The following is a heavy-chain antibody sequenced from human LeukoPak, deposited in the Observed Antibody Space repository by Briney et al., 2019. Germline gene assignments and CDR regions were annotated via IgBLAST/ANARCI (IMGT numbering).Heavy chain of an antibody. CDR1: GGSISSYY. D-gene: IGHD3-22*01. Sequence: PSETLSLTCTVSGGSISSYYWSWIRQPPGKGLEWIGYIYYSGSTNYNPSLKSRVTISVDTSKNQFSLKLSSVTAADTAVYYCARAWTPPRYYYDSSGYPQYYFDYWGQGTLVTVSS. CDR2: IYYSGST. J-gene: IGHJ4*02. CDR3: ARAWTPPRYYYDSSGYPQYYFDY. V-gene: IGHV4-59*01.